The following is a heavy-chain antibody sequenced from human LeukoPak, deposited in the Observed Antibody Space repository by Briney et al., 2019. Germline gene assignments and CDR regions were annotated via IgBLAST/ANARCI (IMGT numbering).Heavy chain of an antibody. Sequence: GGSLRLSCAASGFTFSSYGMHWVRQAPGKGLEWVAVIWYDGSNKYHADSVKGRFTISRDNSKNTLYPEMNSLRAEDTAVYYCARGSSVGATVEAFEIWGQGTMVTVSS. CDR3: ARGSSVGATVEAFEI. D-gene: IGHD1-26*01. CDR2: IWYDGSNK. J-gene: IGHJ3*02. CDR1: GFTFSSYG. V-gene: IGHV3-33*01.